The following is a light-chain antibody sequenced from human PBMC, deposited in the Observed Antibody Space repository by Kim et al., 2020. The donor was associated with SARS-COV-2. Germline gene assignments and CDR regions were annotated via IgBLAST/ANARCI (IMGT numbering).Light chain of an antibody. CDR3: NSRDSNDYVV. Sequence: SSELTQDPAVSAALGQTVRITCQGDSLRSYYATWYQQKPGQAPKVVIYGKDNRPSGVPDRFSGSSSGNTAYLTITGTQAGDEADYYCNSRDSNDYVVFGG. CDR1: SLRSYY. J-gene: IGLJ2*01. V-gene: IGLV3-19*01. CDR2: GKD.